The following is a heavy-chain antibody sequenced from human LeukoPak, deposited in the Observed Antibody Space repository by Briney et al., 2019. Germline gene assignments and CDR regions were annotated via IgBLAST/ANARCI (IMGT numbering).Heavy chain of an antibody. V-gene: IGHV1-18*01. CDR2: ISAYNGNT. CDR3: ASYSIVVVPAAMLVGGYYYGMDV. CDR1: GYTFTSYG. D-gene: IGHD2-2*01. Sequence: ASVKVSCKASGYTFTSYGISWVRQAPGQGLEWMGWISAYNGNTNYAQKLQGRVTMTTDTSTSTAYMELRSLRSDDTAVYYCASYSIVVVPAAMLVGGYYYGMDVWGQGTTVTVSS. J-gene: IGHJ6*02.